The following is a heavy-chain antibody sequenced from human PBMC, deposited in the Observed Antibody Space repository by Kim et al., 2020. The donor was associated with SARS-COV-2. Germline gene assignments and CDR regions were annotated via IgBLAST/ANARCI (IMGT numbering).Heavy chain of an antibody. CDR3: ARSEVVITTFDY. Sequence: TKNSQKFQGRVTITRDTSARPAYMELSSLRSEDTAVYYCARSEVVITTFDYWGQGTLVTVSS. V-gene: IGHV1-3*01. J-gene: IGHJ4*02. D-gene: IGHD3-22*01. CDR2: T.